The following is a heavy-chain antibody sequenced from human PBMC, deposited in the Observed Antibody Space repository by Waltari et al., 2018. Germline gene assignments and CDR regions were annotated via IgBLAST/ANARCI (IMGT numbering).Heavy chain of an antibody. Sequence: EVQLVESGGGLVQPGGSLRLSCTASGFSLSSYAMHWVRQAPGKGMEYFSAISGNVDSIYYADSVKGRFTISRDNSKNRLYLQMGSLRAEDMAVYYCARDVRPYGGPNWFDPWGQGTLVTVSS. CDR1: GFSLSSYA. CDR3: ARDVRPYGGPNWFDP. J-gene: IGHJ5*02. V-gene: IGHV3-64*07. CDR2: ISGNVDSI. D-gene: IGHD3-10*01.